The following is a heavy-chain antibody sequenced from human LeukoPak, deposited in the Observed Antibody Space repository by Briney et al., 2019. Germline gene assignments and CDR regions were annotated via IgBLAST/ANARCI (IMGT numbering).Heavy chain of an antibody. V-gene: IGHV3-9*01. CDR3: AKDTNGDYGGDAFDI. Sequence: PGGSLRLSCAASGFTFDDYAMRWVRQAPGKGLEWVSGISWNSGSIGYADSVKGRFTISSDNAKNSLYLQMNSLRAEDTALYYCAKDTNGDYGGDAFDIWGQGTMVTVSS. CDR2: ISWNSGSI. D-gene: IGHD4-23*01. J-gene: IGHJ3*02. CDR1: GFTFDDYA.